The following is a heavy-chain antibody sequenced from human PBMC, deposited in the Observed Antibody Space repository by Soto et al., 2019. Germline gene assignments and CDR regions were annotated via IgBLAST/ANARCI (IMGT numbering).Heavy chain of an antibody. CDR2: IWYDGSKK. CDR1: GFTFSSYG. V-gene: IGHV3-33*01. D-gene: IGHD3-10*01. J-gene: IGHJ4*02. CDR3: VAGAYFFDY. Sequence: QVQLVESGGGVVQPGRSLRLSCGASGFTFSSYGMQWVRQAPGKGLEWVAVIWYDGSKKYYADSVKGRFTISRDNSKNTLYLQMNSLRAEDTAVYYCVAGAYFFDYWGQGTLVTVSS.